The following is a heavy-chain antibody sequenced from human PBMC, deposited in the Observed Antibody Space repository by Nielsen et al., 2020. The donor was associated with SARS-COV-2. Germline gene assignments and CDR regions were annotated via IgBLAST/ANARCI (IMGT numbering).Heavy chain of an antibody. J-gene: IGHJ6*02. CDR1: GFTFSSYS. CDR2: ISSSSSYI. D-gene: IGHD5-12*01. CDR3: ARNSGYDGYYYYGMDV. Sequence: GGSLRLSCAASGFTFSSYSMNWVRQAPGKGLEWVSSISSSSSYIYYADSVKGRFTISRDNAKNSLYLQMNSLRAEDTAVYYCARNSGYDGYYYYGMDVWGQGTTVTVSS. V-gene: IGHV3-21*01.